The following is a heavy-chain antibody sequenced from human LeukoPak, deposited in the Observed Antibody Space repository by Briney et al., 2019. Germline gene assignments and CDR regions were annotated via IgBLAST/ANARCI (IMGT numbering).Heavy chain of an antibody. J-gene: IGHJ4*02. CDR3: STKAH. CDR1: GFTFSSSW. CDR2: IMRDGSAK. V-gene: IGHV3-7*05. Sequence: TGGPLRLSCAASGFTFSSSWMSWVRQAPGKGLEWVANIMRDGSAKYYVDSVKGRFTISRDNTKNSLYLQMNSLTAEDTAVYFCSTKAHWGQGTLVTVSS. D-gene: IGHD6-6*01.